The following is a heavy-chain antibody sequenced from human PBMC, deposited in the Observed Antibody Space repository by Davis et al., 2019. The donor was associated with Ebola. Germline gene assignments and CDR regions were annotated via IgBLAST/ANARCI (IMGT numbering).Heavy chain of an antibody. CDR2: IYPDDSDT. V-gene: IGHV5-51*01. Sequence: GESLKISCKGSGYRFTSYWIGWVRQMPGRGLQWMGIIYPDDSDTTYSPSFQGQVTISVDKSISTAYLQWSSLKASDSAMYYCARGGQQLGYFAYWGQGTLVTVSS. CDR3: ARGGQQLGYFAY. CDR1: GYRFTSYW. D-gene: IGHD6-13*01. J-gene: IGHJ4*02.